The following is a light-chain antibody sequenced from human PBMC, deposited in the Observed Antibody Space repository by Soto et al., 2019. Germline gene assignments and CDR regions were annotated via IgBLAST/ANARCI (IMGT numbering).Light chain of an antibody. CDR2: DVT. CDR1: SSDVGRYDY. V-gene: IGLV2-11*01. J-gene: IGLJ3*02. Sequence: QSALTQPRSVSASPGQSVTISCTGTSSDVGRYDYVSWYQQHPGKAPKLIVYDVTERPSGVPDRFSGSKSGNTASLTISGLQAEDEADYYCSSYTSSSPWVFGGGTKLTVL. CDR3: SSYTSSSPWV.